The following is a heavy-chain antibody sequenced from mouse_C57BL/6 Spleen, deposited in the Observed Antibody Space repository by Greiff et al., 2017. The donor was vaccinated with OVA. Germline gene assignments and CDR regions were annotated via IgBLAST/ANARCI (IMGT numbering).Heavy chain of an antibody. CDR2: INPGSGGT. CDR1: GYAFTNYL. CDR3: ARSGYYDYDDAMDY. V-gene: IGHV1-54*01. Sequence: QVQLQQSGAELVRPGTSVKVSCKASGYAFTNYLIEWVKQRPGQGLEWIGVINPGSGGTNYNEKIKGKATLTADKSSSTAYMQLSSLTSEDSAVYFCARSGYYDYDDAMDYWGQGTSVTVSS. D-gene: IGHD2-4*01. J-gene: IGHJ4*01.